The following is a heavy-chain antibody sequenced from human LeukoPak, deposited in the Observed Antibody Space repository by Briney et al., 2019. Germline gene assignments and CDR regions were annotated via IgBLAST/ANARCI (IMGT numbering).Heavy chain of an antibody. CDR2: ISAYNGNT. Sequence: ASVKVSCKASGYTFTSYGISWVRQAPGQGLEWMGWISAYNGNTNYAQKLQGRVTMTTDTSTSTAYMELRSLRSDDTAVYYCARDRAVLLWFGGHYYGMDVWGQGTTVTVSS. D-gene: IGHD3-10*01. J-gene: IGHJ6*02. CDR1: GYTFTSYG. V-gene: IGHV1-18*01. CDR3: ARDRAVLLWFGGHYYGMDV.